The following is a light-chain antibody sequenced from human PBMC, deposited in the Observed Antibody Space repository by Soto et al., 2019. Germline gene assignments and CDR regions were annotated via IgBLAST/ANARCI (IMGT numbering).Light chain of an antibody. CDR1: RSNIGNNA. V-gene: IGLV1-44*01. CDR2: NNN. CDR3: ATWDDSLNARGV. Sequence: QSVLPQTPSASGTPGQTVTISCSGSRSNIGNNAVSWYQQFPGTAPKLLIHNNNQRPSGVPDRFSGSKSGTSASLAISGLQSEDEADYYCATWDDSLNARGVFGGGTKLTVL. J-gene: IGLJ3*02.